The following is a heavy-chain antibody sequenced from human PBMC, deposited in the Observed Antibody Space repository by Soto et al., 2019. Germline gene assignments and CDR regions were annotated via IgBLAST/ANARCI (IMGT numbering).Heavy chain of an antibody. V-gene: IGHV1-69*01. CDR3: ARGGAVGCSGGSCYGIDY. CDR1: GGTFSSYA. D-gene: IGHD2-15*01. CDR2: IIPIFGTA. J-gene: IGHJ4*02. Sequence: QVQLVQSGAEVKKPGSSVKVSCKASGGTFSSYAISWVRQAPGQGLEWMGGIIPIFGTANYAQKFQGRVTITADESTSTAYMELSSLRSEDTAVYYWARGGAVGCSGGSCYGIDYWGQGTLVTVSS.